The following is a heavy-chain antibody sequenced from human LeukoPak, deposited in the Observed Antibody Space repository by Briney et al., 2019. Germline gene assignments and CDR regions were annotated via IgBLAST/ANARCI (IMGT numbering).Heavy chain of an antibody. V-gene: IGHV3-30-3*01. Sequence: GRSLRLSSAASGFTFSSYAMHWVRQAPGKGLEWVAVISYDGSNKYYADSVKGRFTISRDNSKNTLYLQMNSLRAEDTAVYYCARDQAWNRPYYYYGMDVWGQGTTVTVSS. J-gene: IGHJ6*02. CDR3: ARDQAWNRPYYYYGMDV. CDR2: ISYDGSNK. CDR1: GFTFSSYA. D-gene: IGHD1-1*01.